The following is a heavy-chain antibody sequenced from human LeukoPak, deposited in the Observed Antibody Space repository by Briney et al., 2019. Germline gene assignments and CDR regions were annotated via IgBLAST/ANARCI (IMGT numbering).Heavy chain of an antibody. CDR3: ARDQTPDYDFWSDFYGYYFDY. D-gene: IGHD3-3*01. V-gene: IGHV3-30*04. CDR1: GFTFSRFA. CDR2: ISFDGSNK. J-gene: IGHJ4*02. Sequence: GGSLRLSCAASGFTFSRFAMHWVRQAPGKGLEWVAVISFDGSNKYYADSVKGRFTISRDNSKNTLYLQMNSLRAEDTAVYHCARDQTPDYDFWSDFYGYYFDYWGQGTLVTVFS.